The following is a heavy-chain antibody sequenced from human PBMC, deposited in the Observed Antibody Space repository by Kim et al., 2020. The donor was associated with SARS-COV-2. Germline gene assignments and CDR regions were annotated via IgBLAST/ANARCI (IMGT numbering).Heavy chain of an antibody. Sequence: GGSLRLSCAASGFTFSSYWMHWVRQVPGTGLVWVSRISPDGTSTSYADSVKGRFTISRDNAKNTLFLQMSSPRAEDSALFYCVKGTSGWPYWGQGTLVTVSS. V-gene: IGHV3-74*01. CDR2: ISPDGTST. D-gene: IGHD6-19*01. CDR1: GFTFSSYW. CDR3: VKGTSGWPY. J-gene: IGHJ4*02.